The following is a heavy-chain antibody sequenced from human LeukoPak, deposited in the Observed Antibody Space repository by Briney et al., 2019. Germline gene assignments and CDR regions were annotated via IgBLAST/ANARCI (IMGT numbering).Heavy chain of an antibody. CDR3: ANGDCRGGRCSSGAH. D-gene: IGHD2-15*01. J-gene: IGHJ4*02. V-gene: IGHV3-30*02. Sequence: PGGSLTLSCTGSGFTFRSYGTHWVRQAPGKGLEWVAYTRDDASKTWYGGSVKGRFTISRDNSKNTLYLHMNSVRGEDTAMYYCANGDCRGGRCSSGAHWGQGTLVTVSS. CDR1: GFTFRSYG. CDR2: TRDDASKT.